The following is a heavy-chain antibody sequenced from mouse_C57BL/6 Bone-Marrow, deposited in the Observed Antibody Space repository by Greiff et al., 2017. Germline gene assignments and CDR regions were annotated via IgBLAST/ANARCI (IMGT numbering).Heavy chain of an antibody. CDR3: ARHAYDSSSWYFDV. CDR2: ISSGGSYT. J-gene: IGHJ1*03. V-gene: IGHV5-6*01. CDR1: GFTFSSYG. D-gene: IGHD1-1*01. Sequence: DVHLVESGGDLVKPGGSLKLSCAASGFTFSSYGMSWVRQTPDKRLEWVATISSGGSYTYYPDSVKGRFTISRDNAKNTLYLQMSSLKSEDTAMYYSARHAYDSSSWYFDVWGTGTTVTVSS.